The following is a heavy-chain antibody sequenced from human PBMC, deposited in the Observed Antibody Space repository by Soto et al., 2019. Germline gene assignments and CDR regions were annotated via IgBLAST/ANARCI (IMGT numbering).Heavy chain of an antibody. Sequence: QVQLVQSGAEVKKPGASVKVSCKASGYTFTSYDINWVRQATGQGLEWMGWMNPNSGNTGYAQKFQGRVTMTRNTSISTAYMERSSLRSEDTAVYYCARGSSSWYGPYFDYWGQGTLVTVSS. V-gene: IGHV1-8*01. D-gene: IGHD6-13*01. CDR3: ARGSSSWYGPYFDY. CDR1: GYTFTSYD. CDR2: MNPNSGNT. J-gene: IGHJ4*02.